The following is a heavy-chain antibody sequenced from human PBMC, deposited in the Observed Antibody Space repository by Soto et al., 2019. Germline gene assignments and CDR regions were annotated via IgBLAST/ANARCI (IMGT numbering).Heavy chain of an antibody. CDR3: ARDLLLSNIKDY. V-gene: IGHV1-2*02. D-gene: IGHD3-10*01. J-gene: IGHJ4*02. Sequence: ASVKVSCKAPGYTFTGYYMHWVRQAPGQGLEWMGWINPNSGGTNYAQKFQGRVTMTRDTSISTAYMELSRLRSDDTAVYYCARDLLLSNIKDYWGQGTLVTVSS. CDR2: INPNSGGT. CDR1: GYTFTGYY.